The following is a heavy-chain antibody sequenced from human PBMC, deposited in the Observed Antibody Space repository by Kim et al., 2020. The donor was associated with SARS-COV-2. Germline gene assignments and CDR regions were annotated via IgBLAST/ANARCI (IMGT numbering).Heavy chain of an antibody. CDR3: AKEMGVAAGSGYFEN. J-gene: IGHJ1*01. CDR1: GFSFSSYA. CDR2: LSGSGGTT. Sequence: GGSLRLSCAASGFSFSSYAMSWVRQAPGKGLEWVSGLSGSGGTTNYADSVKGRFTISRDNSKNTLYLQMHSLRVEDTAVYYCAKEMGVAAGSGYFENWGQGTLVTVSS. D-gene: IGHD6-13*01. V-gene: IGHV3-23*01.